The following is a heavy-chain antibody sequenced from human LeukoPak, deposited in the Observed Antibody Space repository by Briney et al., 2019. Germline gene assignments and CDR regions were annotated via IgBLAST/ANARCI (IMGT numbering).Heavy chain of an antibody. CDR3: ARYGLFSFDY. V-gene: IGHV4-59*08. J-gene: IGHJ4*02. CDR1: GGSINNLY. D-gene: IGHD3-10*01. Sequence: SETLSLTCTVSGGSINNLYWSWIRQPPGRALEWIGYIYYSGNTNYNPSLKSRVSISVDTSKNQFSLKLNSVTAADTAVYYCARYGLFSFDYWGQGTLVTVSS. CDR2: IYYSGNT.